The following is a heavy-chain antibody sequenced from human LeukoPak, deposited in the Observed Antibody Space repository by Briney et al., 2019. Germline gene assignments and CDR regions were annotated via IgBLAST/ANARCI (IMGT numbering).Heavy chain of an antibody. J-gene: IGHJ4*02. D-gene: IGHD3-3*01. CDR1: GYTFTSYG. CDR2: ISAYNGNT. V-gene: IGHV1-18*01. Sequence: GASVKVSCKASGYTFTSYGISWVRQAPGQGLEWMGWISAYNGNTNYAQKLQGRVTMTTDTSTSTAYMELRSLRSDDTAVYYCARGLLFWSDSAVDPDYWGQGTLVTVSS. CDR3: ARGLLFWSDSAVDPDY.